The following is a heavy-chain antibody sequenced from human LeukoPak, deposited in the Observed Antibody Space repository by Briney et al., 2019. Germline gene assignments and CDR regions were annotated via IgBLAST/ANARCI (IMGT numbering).Heavy chain of an antibody. J-gene: IGHJ3*02. CDR1: GGSFSGYY. Sequence: SETLSLTCAVYGGSFSGYYWSWIRQPPGKGLEWIGEINHSGSTNYNPSLKSRVTISVDTSKNQFSLKLSSVTAADTAAYYCARGRGYNALDIWGQGTMVTVSS. CDR2: INHSGST. V-gene: IGHV4-34*01. CDR3: ARGRGYNALDI. D-gene: IGHD5-18*01.